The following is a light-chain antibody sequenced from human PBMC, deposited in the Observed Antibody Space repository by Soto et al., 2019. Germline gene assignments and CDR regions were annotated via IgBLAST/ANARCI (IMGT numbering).Light chain of an antibody. Sequence: EIVLTQSPGTLSLSPGERATLSCRASQSIYINSLAWYQHKRGQAPRLLICAATVRATAVPDRFNGSGSRTDFALTISRLEPEDSAMYYCQQYGDSPFAFGPGTKLDVK. CDR1: QSIYINS. CDR2: AAT. J-gene: IGKJ3*01. CDR3: QQYGDSPFA. V-gene: IGKV3-20*01.